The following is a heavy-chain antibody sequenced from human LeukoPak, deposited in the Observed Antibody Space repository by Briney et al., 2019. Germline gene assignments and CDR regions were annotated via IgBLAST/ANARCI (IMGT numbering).Heavy chain of an antibody. J-gene: IGHJ3*02. Sequence: SGESLKISCKGSGYSFASFWVGWVRQMPGKGLEWMGIIYPGDSDTRYSPSFQGQVTISADKSISTAYLQWSSLKASDTAMYYCARRAHYYDSSGYYEDAFDIWGQGTMVTVSS. V-gene: IGHV5-51*01. D-gene: IGHD3-22*01. CDR2: IYPGDSDT. CDR1: GYSFASFW. CDR3: ARRAHYYDSSGYYEDAFDI.